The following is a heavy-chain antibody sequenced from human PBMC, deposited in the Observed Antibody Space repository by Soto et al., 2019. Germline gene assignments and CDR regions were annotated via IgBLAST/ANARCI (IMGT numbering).Heavy chain of an antibody. CDR2: SSADGTIK. CDR3: AKDRGDGSGRGLDY. V-gene: IGHV3-30*18. D-gene: IGHD3-10*01. CDR1: GFTFSAFG. J-gene: IGHJ4*02. Sequence: QVQLVESGGGVVQPGRSLRLSCAASGFTFSAFGMHWVRQAPGKGLEWVALSSADGTIKYYLDSVKGRFTISRDNSKNTVSLQMNSLRGEDTAIYYCAKDRGDGSGRGLDYWGQGTLLTVSS.